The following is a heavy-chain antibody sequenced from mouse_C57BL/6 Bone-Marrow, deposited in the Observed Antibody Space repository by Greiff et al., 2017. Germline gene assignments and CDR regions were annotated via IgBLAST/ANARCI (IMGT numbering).Heavy chain of an antibody. Sequence: QVQLQQSGAELVKPGASVKMSCKASGYTFPSYWITWVKQRPGQGLAWIGDIYPGSGRTNYNEKFKSKATLTVDPSSSTAYMQLSSLTSEDSAVYYCAREVSDCSAFWYFDVWGTGTTVTVAS. D-gene: IGHD6-1*01. CDR1: GYTFPSYW. CDR3: AREVSDCSAFWYFDV. CDR2: IYPGSGRT. V-gene: IGHV1-55*01. J-gene: IGHJ1*03.